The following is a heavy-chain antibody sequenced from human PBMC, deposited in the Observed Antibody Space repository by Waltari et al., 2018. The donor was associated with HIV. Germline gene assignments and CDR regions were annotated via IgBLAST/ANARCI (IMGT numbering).Heavy chain of an antibody. CDR1: GFSFSSYW. D-gene: IGHD1-26*01. Sequence: EVQLVESGGGLVQPGGSLRLSCAASGFSFSSYWMYWVRQAPGKGLVWGSHINSDESGTNYADSVKVRFTISRDNAKNTLYLQMNSLRAEDTAVYFCARAWEGVRRTFDYWGQGTQVTVSS. CDR2: INSDESGT. CDR3: ARAWEGVRRTFDY. J-gene: IGHJ4*02. V-gene: IGHV3-74*01.